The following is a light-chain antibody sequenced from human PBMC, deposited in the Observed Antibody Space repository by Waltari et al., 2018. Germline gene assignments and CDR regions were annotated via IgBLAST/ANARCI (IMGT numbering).Light chain of an antibody. CDR1: QSVSGSY. Sequence: DIVLTQSPGTLSLSQGERATLSCRASQSVSGSYLAWYQHKPGQATRHLIYGASSRATGIADRFSGSWSGTDFTLTISRLEPEDFAVYYCQQYGSSPYTFGQGTKLEIK. J-gene: IGKJ2*01. V-gene: IGKV3-20*01. CDR2: GAS. CDR3: QQYGSSPYT.